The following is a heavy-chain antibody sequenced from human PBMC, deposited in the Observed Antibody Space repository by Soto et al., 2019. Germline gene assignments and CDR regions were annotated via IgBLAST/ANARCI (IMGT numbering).Heavy chain of an antibody. V-gene: IGHV1-69*13. J-gene: IGHJ4*02. Sequence: SVKVSCKASGGTFSSYAISWVRQAPGQGLEWMGGIIPIFGTANYAQKFQGRVTITADESTSTAYMELSSLRSEDTAVYYCASPGHIDYDSSEYYFDYWGQGTLVTVSS. D-gene: IGHD3-22*01. CDR1: GGTFSSYA. CDR3: ASPGHIDYDSSEYYFDY. CDR2: IIPIFGTA.